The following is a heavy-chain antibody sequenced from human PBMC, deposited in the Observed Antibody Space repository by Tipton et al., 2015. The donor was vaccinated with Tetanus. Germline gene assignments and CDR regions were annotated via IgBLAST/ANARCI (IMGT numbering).Heavy chain of an antibody. Sequence: GEALGAGDRNWSWIRQPPGKGLEWIGSIHDSGTTNYNPSLKSRLTMSVDTSNNLFSLKLTSVTAADTAVYYCARVQLSSSFLKYNWLDPWGQGTLVTVAS. CDR1: GEALGAGDRN. CDR2: IHDSGTT. CDR3: ARVQLSSSFLKYNWLDP. V-gene: IGHV4-61*08. D-gene: IGHD3-3*02. J-gene: IGHJ5*02.